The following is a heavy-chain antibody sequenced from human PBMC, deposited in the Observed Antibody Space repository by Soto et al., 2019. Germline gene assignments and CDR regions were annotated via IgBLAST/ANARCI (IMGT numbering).Heavy chain of an antibody. Sequence: GGSLRLSCTASGFPFSSYTMHWLRRAPGKGLEWVGIISFDGSSKYYADWLKGCIVSPRDNSHDSREMDLGTLSPYDRDIHSCARDTVAALATYQGCNYYGMEVWGQGTTVTASS. J-gene: IGHJ6*01. CDR1: GFPFSSYT. D-gene: IGHD2-2*01. CDR3: ARDTVAALATYQGCNYYGMEV. CDR2: ISFDGSSK. V-gene: IGHV3-30*09.